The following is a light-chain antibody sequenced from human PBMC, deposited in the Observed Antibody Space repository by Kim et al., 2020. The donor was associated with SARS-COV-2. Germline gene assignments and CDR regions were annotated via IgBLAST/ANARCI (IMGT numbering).Light chain of an antibody. CDR1: SSNIGNNA. Sequence: QSVLTQTPSVSAAPRQRVTISCSGSSSNIGNNAVNWYQQFPGKAPKLLIYYDDMLPSGVSDRFSASKSGTSASLAISGLQSEDEADYYCATWDDSPSGPVFGGGTQLTVL. CDR2: YDD. J-gene: IGLJ3*02. V-gene: IGLV1-36*01. CDR3: ATWDDSPSGPV.